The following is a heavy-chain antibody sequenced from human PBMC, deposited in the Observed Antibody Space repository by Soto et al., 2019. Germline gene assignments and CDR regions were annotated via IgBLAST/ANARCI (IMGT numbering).Heavy chain of an antibody. D-gene: IGHD3-10*01. Sequence: PGESLKISCKGSGYSFTSYWIGWVRQMPGKGLEWMGIIYPGDSDTRYSPSFQGQVTISADKSISTAYLQWSSLKASDTAMYYCARISDYYGSWSYYRGFDIRGQGTTGTVSS. J-gene: IGHJ3*02. CDR3: ARISDYYGSWSYYRGFDI. CDR2: IYPGDSDT. V-gene: IGHV5-51*01. CDR1: GYSFTSYW.